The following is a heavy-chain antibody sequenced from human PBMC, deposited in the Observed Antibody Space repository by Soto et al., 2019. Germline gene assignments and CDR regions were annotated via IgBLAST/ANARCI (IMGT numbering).Heavy chain of an antibody. CDR1: GGSISSSNW. V-gene: IGHV4-4*02. D-gene: IGHD4-17*01. J-gene: IGHJ4*02. Sequence: SETLSLTCAVSGGSISSSNWWSWVRQPPGKGLEWIGEIYHSGSTNYNPSLKSRVTISVDKSKNQFSLKLSSVTAADTAVYYCARDRAYGDYVPFDYWGQGNLVTVSS. CDR2: IYHSGST. CDR3: ARDRAYGDYVPFDY.